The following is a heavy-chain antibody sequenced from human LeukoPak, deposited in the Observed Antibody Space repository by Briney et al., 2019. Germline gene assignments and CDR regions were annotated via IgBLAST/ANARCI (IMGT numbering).Heavy chain of an antibody. V-gene: IGHV3-23*01. CDR3: AKDSRLATN. CDR1: GFTFSDYA. Sequence: GGSLRLSCVASGFTFSDYAMSWVRQAPGQGLEWVSTISGSGGSTYYADSVKGRFTISRDNFKNTLYLQMNSLRAEDTAVYYCAKDSRLATNWGQGTLVTVSS. D-gene: IGHD5-24*01. J-gene: IGHJ4*02. CDR2: ISGSGGST.